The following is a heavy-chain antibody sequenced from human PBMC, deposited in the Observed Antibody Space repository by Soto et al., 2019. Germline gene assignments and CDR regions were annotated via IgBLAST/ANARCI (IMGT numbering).Heavy chain of an antibody. J-gene: IGHJ3*02. CDR3: ARRQTSAAVVTLGI. CDR1: GGSISSGSW. D-gene: IGHD2-21*02. Sequence: QVQLQESGPGLVKPSGTLSLTCAVSGGSISSGSWWSWVRQPPGKGLEWIGEIYHTGSTNYSPSLRSRVTISVDKSKNQFSLKLNSLTAADTAVYYCARRQTSAAVVTLGIWGQGTVVTVSS. V-gene: IGHV4-4*02. CDR2: IYHTGST.